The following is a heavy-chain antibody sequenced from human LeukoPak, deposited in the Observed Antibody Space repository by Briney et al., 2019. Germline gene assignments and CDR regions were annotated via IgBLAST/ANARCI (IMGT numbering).Heavy chain of an antibody. D-gene: IGHD3-3*01. CDR3: ARIRAPSSFCQRESDY. V-gene: IGHV7-4-1*02. CDR2: INTNTRNP. Sequence: ASVKVSCKASGGTFSSYAISWVRQAPGQGLEWMGWINTNTRNPTYAQGFTGRFVFSLDTSVSTAYLQISSLKAEDTAVYYCARIRAPSSFCQRESDYWGQGTLVTVSS. J-gene: IGHJ4*02. CDR1: GGTFSSYA.